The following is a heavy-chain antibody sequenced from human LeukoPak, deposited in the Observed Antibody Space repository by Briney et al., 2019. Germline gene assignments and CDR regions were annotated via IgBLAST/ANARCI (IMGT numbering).Heavy chain of an antibody. CDR1: GGSISSYY. CDR2: IYYSGST. J-gene: IGHJ4*02. Sequence: SETLSLTCTVSGGSISSYYWSWIRQPPGKGLEWIGYIYYSGSTNYNPSLKSRVTISVDTSKNQFSLKLSSVTAADTAVYYCAGDGAGGYSYDAYWGQGTLVTVSS. V-gene: IGHV4-59*01. CDR3: AGDGAGGYSYDAY. D-gene: IGHD5-18*01.